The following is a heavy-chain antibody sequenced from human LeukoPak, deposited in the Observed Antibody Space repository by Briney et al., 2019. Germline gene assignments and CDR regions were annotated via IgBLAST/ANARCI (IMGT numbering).Heavy chain of an antibody. V-gene: IGHV3-53*01. CDR1: GFTVSSNY. CDR2: IYSGGST. CDR3: ARERALLSAELVLDY. J-gene: IGHJ4*02. Sequence: GGSLRLSCAASGFTVSSNYMSWVRQAPGKGLEWVSVIYSGGSTYYADSVKGRFTISRDNSKNTLYLQMNSLRAEDTAVYYCARERALLSAELVLDYWGQGTLVTVSS. D-gene: IGHD1-26*01.